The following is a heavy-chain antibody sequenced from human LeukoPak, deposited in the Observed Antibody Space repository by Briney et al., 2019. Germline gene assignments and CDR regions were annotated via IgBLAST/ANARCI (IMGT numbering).Heavy chain of an antibody. V-gene: IGHV1-18*01. D-gene: IGHD6-19*01. CDR2: ISAYNGNT. CDR3: ARGLSGWYIGDY. Sequence: ASVKVSCKASGYTFTSYGINWVRQAPGQGLGWMGWISAYNGNTNYAQKLQGRVTMTTDTSTSTAYMELRSLRSDDTAVYYCARGLSGWYIGDYWGQGTLVTVSS. J-gene: IGHJ4*02. CDR1: GYTFTSYG.